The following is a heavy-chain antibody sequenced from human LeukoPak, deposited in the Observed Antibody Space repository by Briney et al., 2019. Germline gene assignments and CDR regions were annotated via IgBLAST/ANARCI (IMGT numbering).Heavy chain of an antibody. CDR3: ARVGNSGYDHYYYYYMDV. CDR1: GGTFSSYA. D-gene: IGHD5-12*01. Sequence: GASVKVSCKASGGTFSSYAISWVRQAPGQGLEWMGGIIPIFGTANYAQKFQGRVTITTDESTSTAYMELSSLRSEDTAVYCCARVGNSGYDHYYYYYMDVWGKGTTVTVSS. J-gene: IGHJ6*03. CDR2: IIPIFGTA. V-gene: IGHV1-69*05.